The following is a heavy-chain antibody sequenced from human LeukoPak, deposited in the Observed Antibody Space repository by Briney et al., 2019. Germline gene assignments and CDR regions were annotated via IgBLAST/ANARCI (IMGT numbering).Heavy chain of an antibody. CDR3: ARAAVHYYSVMDV. V-gene: IGHV1-18*01. Sequence: ASVKVSCKASGYTFTSYGISWVRQAPGQGLEWMGWISAYSGDTNYAQKFQGRATMTTDTSTSTAYMELRSLRSEDTAVYYCARAAVHYYSVMDVWGQGTTVTVFS. J-gene: IGHJ6*02. CDR1: GYTFTSYG. D-gene: IGHD6-25*01. CDR2: ISAYSGDT.